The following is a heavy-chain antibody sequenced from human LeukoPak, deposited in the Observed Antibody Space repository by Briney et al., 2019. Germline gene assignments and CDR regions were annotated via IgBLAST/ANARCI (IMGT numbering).Heavy chain of an antibody. J-gene: IGHJ4*02. V-gene: IGHV1-2*02. CDR1: GYTFTGYY. Sequence: GASVKVSCKASGYTFTGYYMHWVRQAPGPGLEWMGWINPNSGGTNYAQKFQGRVTMTRDTSISTAYMELSRLRSDDTAVYYCARDPGYYGSGSQGYFDYWGQGTLVTVSS. CDR2: INPNSGGT. CDR3: ARDPGYYGSGSQGYFDY. D-gene: IGHD3-10*01.